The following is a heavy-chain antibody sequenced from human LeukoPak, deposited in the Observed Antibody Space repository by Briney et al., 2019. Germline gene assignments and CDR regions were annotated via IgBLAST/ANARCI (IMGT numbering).Heavy chain of an antibody. J-gene: IGHJ1*01. V-gene: IGHV3-23*01. CDR2: ISGSGGST. Sequence: GGSLRLSCAASGFTFSSYAMSWVRPAPGKGLEWVSAISGSGGSTYYADSVKGRFTISRDNSKNTLYLQMNSLRAEDTAVYYCAKVRAKGYGDYPLQHWGQGTLVTVSS. CDR1: GFTFSSYA. CDR3: AKVRAKGYGDYPLQH. D-gene: IGHD4-17*01.